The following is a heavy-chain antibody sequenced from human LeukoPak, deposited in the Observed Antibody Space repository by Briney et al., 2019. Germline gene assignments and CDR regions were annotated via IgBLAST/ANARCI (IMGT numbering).Heavy chain of an antibody. D-gene: IGHD3-22*01. CDR3: ARRVRSSGYHCFDY. V-gene: IGHV3-48*01. J-gene: IGHJ4*02. Sequence: GGSLRLSCAASGFTFSTYSMNWVRQAPGKGLEWISYITGSSSTIYYAESVKDRFTISRDNAKNSMYLQMNSLRGEDTAVYYCARRVRSSGYHCFDYWGQGTLVTVSS. CDR1: GFTFSTYS. CDR2: ITGSSSTI.